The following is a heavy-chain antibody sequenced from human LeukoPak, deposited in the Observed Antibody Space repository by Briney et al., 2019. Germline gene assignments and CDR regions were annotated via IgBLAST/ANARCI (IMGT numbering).Heavy chain of an antibody. Sequence: GGSLRLSCATSGFTFSDYAMHWVRQAPGKGLEWVAVISYDESNKYYADSVKGRFTISRDNSKNTLYLQMNSLRAEDTAVYYCTREMTTITPRGYWGQGTLVTVSS. V-gene: IGHV3-30-3*01. CDR1: GFTFSDYA. CDR3: TREMTTITPRGY. D-gene: IGHD5-24*01. J-gene: IGHJ4*02. CDR2: ISYDESNK.